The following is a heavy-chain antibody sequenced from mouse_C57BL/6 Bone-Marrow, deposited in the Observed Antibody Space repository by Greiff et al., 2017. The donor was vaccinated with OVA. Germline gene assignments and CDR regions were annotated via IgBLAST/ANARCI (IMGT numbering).Heavy chain of an antibody. CDR3: ARPIYYYGSSYVYFEV. CDR2: ISSGGSYP. J-gene: IGHJ1*03. D-gene: IGHD1-1*01. V-gene: IGHV5-6*02. Sequence: VKVVESGGDLVKPGGSLKLSCAASGFTFSSYGMSWVRQTPDKRLAWVAPISSGGSYPYYPDRVKGRFTISRDNAKNTLYMQMSSLKSEDTAMYYCARPIYYYGSSYVYFEVWGTGTTVTVSS. CDR1: GFTFSSYG.